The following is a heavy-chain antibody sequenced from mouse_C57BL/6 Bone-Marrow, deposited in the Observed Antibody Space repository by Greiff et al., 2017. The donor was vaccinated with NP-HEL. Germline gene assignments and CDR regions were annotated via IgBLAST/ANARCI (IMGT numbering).Heavy chain of an antibody. V-gene: IGHV5-12*01. J-gene: IGHJ1*03. D-gene: IGHD1-1*01. CDR1: GFTFSDYY. Sequence: DVKLVESGGGLVQPGGSLKLSCAASGFTFSDYYMYWVRQTPEKRLEWVAYISNGGGSTYYPDTVKGRFTISRDNAKNTLYLQMSRLKSEDTAMYYCARRYYYGSSYVWYFDVWGTGTTVTVSS. CDR3: ARRYYYGSSYVWYFDV. CDR2: ISNGGGST.